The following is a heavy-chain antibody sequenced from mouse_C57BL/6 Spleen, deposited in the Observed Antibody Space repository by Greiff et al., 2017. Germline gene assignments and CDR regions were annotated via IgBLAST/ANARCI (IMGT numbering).Heavy chain of an antibody. Sequence: VQLQQPGAELVMPGASVKLSCKASGYTFTSYWMHWVKQRPGQGLEWIGEIDPSDSYTNYNQKFKGKSTLTVDKSSSTAYMQLSSLTSEDSAVYYCARIYYGNYVWFAYWGQGTLVTVSA. D-gene: IGHD2-1*01. CDR3: ARIYYGNYVWFAY. J-gene: IGHJ3*01. CDR1: GYTFTSYW. V-gene: IGHV1-69*01. CDR2: IDPSDSYT.